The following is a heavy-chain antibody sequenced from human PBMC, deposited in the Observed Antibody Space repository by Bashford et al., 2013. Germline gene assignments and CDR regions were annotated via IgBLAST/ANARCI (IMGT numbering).Heavy chain of an antibody. Sequence: SETLSLTCAVYGGSFSGYYWSWIRQPPGKGLEWIGEINHSGSTNYNPSLKSRVTISVDTSKNQFSLKLSSVTAADTAVYYCARANSMVRGVIIGNWFDPWGQGTLVTVSS. V-gene: IGHV4-34*01. CDR2: INHSGST. J-gene: IGHJ5*02. D-gene: IGHD3-10*01. CDR1: GGSFSGYY. CDR3: ARANSMVRGVIIGNWFDP.